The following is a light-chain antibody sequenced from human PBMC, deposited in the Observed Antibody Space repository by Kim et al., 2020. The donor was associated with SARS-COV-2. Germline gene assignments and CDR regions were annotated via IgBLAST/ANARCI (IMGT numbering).Light chain of an antibody. Sequence: GQRGTISCSGSSSNIGSNYVYWYQQLPGTAPKLLIYRNNPRPSGVPDRFSGSKSGTSASLAISGLRSEDEADYYCAAWDDSLSGPVFGGGTKLTVL. J-gene: IGLJ2*01. CDR1: SSNIGSNY. V-gene: IGLV1-47*01. CDR3: AAWDDSLSGPV. CDR2: RNN.